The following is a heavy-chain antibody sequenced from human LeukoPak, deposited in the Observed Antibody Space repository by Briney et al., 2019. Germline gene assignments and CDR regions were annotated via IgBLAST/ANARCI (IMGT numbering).Heavy chain of an antibody. CDR1: GFTFSSSA. CDR2: IVGSGTTT. J-gene: IGHJ6*03. CDR3: AKGLLTSGYYYGNHYYYMDV. V-gene: IGHV3-23*01. Sequence: GGSLRLSCAASGFTFSSSAMSWVRQAPGRGLEWVSVIVGSGTTTYYADSVKGRFTISRDNSKNTLSLQINSLRAEDTAIYYRAKGLLTSGYYYGNHYYYMDVWGKGTTVTVSS. D-gene: IGHD3-22*01.